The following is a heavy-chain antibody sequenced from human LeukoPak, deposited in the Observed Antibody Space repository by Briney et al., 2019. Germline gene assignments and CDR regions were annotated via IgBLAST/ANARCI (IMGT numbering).Heavy chain of an antibody. CDR2: ISSESRYI. CDR3: ARDGLGCFDY. V-gene: IGHV3-21*01. Sequence: PGGSLRLSCAASGFPFSTYTINWVRQAPGKGLEWVASISSESRYIYYADSVKGRFTVSRDNAKNSVYLQLNSLRGEDTAVYYCARDGLGCFDYWGQGTLVTVSS. D-gene: IGHD3-16*01. CDR1: GFPFSTYT. J-gene: IGHJ4*02.